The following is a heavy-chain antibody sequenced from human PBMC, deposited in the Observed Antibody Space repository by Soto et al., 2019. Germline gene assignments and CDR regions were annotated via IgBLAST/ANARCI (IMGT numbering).Heavy chain of an antibody. CDR3: ARDVAELLWFGESTSYFDY. Sequence: RHSYGAVWFTCSNHGRRRVRKKPGKGLEWVAVIWYDGSNKYYADSVKGRFTISRDNSKNTLYLQMNSLRAEDTAVYYCARDVAELLWFGESTSYFDYWGQGTLVTVSS. D-gene: IGHD3-10*01. J-gene: IGHJ4*02. CDR1: WFTCSNHG. CDR2: IWYDGSNK. V-gene: IGHV3-33*01.